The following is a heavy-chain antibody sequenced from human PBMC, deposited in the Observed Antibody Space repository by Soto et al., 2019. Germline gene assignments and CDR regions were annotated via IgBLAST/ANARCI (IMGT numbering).Heavy chain of an antibody. V-gene: IGHV3-30*18. CDR1: GFTFSSYA. Sequence: QVQLVDSGGGVVQPGRSLRLSCAASGFTFSSYAMHWVRQAPGKGLQWGGFISYAGNNKYYADSVKGRFTISRDNSKNTLYLQMDRLRPDDTAVYDCAKALGSFEYISLLSLFDSWGQGNLVTVSS. CDR3: AKALGSFEYISLLSLFDS. CDR2: ISYAGNNK. J-gene: IGHJ4*02. D-gene: IGHD6-6*01.